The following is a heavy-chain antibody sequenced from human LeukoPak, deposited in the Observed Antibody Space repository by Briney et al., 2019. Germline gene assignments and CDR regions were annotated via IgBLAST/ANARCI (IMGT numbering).Heavy chain of an antibody. CDR3: ARGERYVAANPNDY. V-gene: IGHV1-18*01. CDR2: IRAYNGNT. J-gene: IGHJ4*02. D-gene: IGHD2-15*01. Sequence: ASVKVSCKASGYTFTSYGISWVRQAPGQGLEWMGWIRAYNGNTNYAQKLQGRVTMTTDTSTSTAYMELRGLRSDDTAVYYCARGERYVAANPNDYWGQGTLVTVSS. CDR1: GYTFTSYG.